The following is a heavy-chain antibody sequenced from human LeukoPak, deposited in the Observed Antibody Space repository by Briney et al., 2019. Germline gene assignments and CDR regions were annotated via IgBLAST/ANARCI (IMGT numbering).Heavy chain of an antibody. CDR1: QYTFTSYD. Sequence: ASVKVSCKASQYTFTSYDINRVRQATGQGLEWMGWMNPNGGNTGYAQKFQGRVTMTRNTSISTAYMELSSLRSEDTAMYYCARGSAPAGYCYYYGMDVWGQGTTVTVSS. CDR3: ARGSAPAGYCYYYGMDV. CDR2: MNPNGGNT. D-gene: IGHD3-22*01. V-gene: IGHV1-8*01. J-gene: IGHJ6*02.